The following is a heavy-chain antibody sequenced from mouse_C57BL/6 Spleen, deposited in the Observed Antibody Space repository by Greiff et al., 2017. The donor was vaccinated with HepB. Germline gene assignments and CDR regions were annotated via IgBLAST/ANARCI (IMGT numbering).Heavy chain of an antibody. Sequence: EVHLVESGGDLVKPGGSLKLSCAASGFTFSSYGMSWVRQTPDKRLEWVATISSGGSYTYYPDSVKGRFTISRDNAKNTLYLQMSSLKSEDTAMYYCARLITTRDAMGYWGQGASVSVSS. J-gene: IGHJ4*01. D-gene: IGHD1-1*01. V-gene: IGHV5-6*01. CDR3: ARLITTRDAMGY. CDR1: GFTFSSYG. CDR2: ISSGGSYT.